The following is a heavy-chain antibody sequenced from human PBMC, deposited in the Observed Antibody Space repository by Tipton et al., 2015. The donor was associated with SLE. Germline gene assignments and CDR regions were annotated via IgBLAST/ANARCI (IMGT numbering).Heavy chain of an antibody. J-gene: IGHJ3*02. CDR2: IYTSGST. CDR1: GGSISSGSYY. V-gene: IGHV4-61*09. Sequence: TLSLTCTVYGGSISSGSYYWSWIRQPAGKGLEWIGYIYTSGSTNYNPSLKSRVTISVDTSKNQFSLKLSSVTAADTAVYYCARGRDPWDAFDIWGQGTMVTVSS. CDR3: ARGRDPWDAFDI. D-gene: IGHD2-21*02.